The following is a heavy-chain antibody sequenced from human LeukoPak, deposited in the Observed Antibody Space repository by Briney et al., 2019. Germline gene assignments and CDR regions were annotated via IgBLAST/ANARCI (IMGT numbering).Heavy chain of an antibody. Sequence: SETLSLTCTVSGGSISSNNHYWGWIRQPPGKGLEWIGSVYYSGSTYYNPSLKSRVTISVDTSENQFSLKLRFVTAADTAVYFCARQRDGYNTGVLDSWGQGTLVTVSS. CDR2: VYYSGST. V-gene: IGHV4-39*01. D-gene: IGHD5-24*01. CDR3: ARQRDGYNTGVLDS. J-gene: IGHJ4*02. CDR1: GGSISSNNHY.